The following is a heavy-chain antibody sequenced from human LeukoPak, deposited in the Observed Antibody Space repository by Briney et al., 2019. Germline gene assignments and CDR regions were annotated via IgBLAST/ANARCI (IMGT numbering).Heavy chain of an antibody. CDR2: IYPGDSDT. CDR3: ARSGHLSSGWYYFDY. D-gene: IGHD6-19*01. J-gene: IGHJ4*02. Sequence: GESLKISCKGSGYSFTSYWIGWVRQMPGKGLEWMGIIYPGDSDTRYSPSFQGQVIISVDKSISTAYLQWSSLKASDTAMYYCARSGHLSSGWYYFDYWGQGTLVTASS. V-gene: IGHV5-51*01. CDR1: GYSFTSYW.